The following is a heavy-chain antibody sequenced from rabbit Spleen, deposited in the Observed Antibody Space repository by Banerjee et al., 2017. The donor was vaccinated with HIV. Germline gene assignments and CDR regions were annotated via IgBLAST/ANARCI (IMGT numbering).Heavy chain of an antibody. CDR3: ARDTSSSFSSYGMDL. CDR2: IDAGSSGFT. V-gene: IGHV1S40*01. CDR1: GVSFSLSSY. D-gene: IGHD1-1*01. J-gene: IGHJ6*01. Sequence: QSLEESGGDLVKPGASLTLTCTASGVSFSLSSYMCWVRQAPGKGLEWIACIDAGSSGFTYFATWAKGRFTISKTSSTTVTLQMTRLTAADTATYFCARDTSSSFSSYGMDLWGQGTLHRL.